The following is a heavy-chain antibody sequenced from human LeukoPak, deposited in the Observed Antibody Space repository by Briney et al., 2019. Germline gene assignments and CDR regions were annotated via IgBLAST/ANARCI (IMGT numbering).Heavy chain of an antibody. J-gene: IGHJ2*01. CDR1: GFIFTDYW. D-gene: IGHD6-13*01. CDR3: AKGYIIAGRQWYLDL. Sequence: GGSLRLSCAASGFIFTDYWMNWVRQAPGKGLEWVANINHDGRETYYADSVKGRFIISRDNAKDSLYLQMNSLRAEDAAVYYCAKGYIIAGRQWYLDLWGRGTLVGVSS. CDR2: INHDGRET. V-gene: IGHV3-7*01.